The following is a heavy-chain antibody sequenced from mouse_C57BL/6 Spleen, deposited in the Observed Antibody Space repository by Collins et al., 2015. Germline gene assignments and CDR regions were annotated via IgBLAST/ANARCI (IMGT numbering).Heavy chain of an antibody. Sequence: QVQLQQPGAELVKPGASVKLSCKASGYTFTSYWMHWVKQRPGQGLEWIGMIHPNSGSTNYNEKFKSKATLTVDKSSSTAYMQLSSLTSEDSAVYYCARNWLTTVDYFDYWGQGTTLTVSS. D-gene: IGHD1-1*01. J-gene: IGHJ2*01. CDR1: GYTFTSYW. V-gene: IGHV1-64*01. CDR2: IHPNSGST. CDR3: ARNWLTTVDYFDY.